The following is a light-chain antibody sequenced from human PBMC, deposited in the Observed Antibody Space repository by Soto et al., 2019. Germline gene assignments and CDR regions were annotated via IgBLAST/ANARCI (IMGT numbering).Light chain of an antibody. Sequence: QSVLTQPPSASGTPGQRVFISCSGSSSNIGGTNYAYWYQQLPGAAPKLLMHSNNLRPSGVPERISGSKSGTSASLAISGLQAADEADYYCSLYTSENTYVFGTGTKATVL. J-gene: IGLJ1*01. CDR2: SNN. CDR1: SSNIGGTNY. V-gene: IGLV1-47*02. CDR3: SLYTSENTYV.